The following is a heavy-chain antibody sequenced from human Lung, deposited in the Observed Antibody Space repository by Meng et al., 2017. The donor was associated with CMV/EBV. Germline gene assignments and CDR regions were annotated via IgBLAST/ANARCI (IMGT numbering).Heavy chain of an antibody. CDR1: GFTYSSYA. V-gene: IGHV3-23*01. J-gene: IGHJ4*02. CDR2: VSGSGGGT. Sequence: SXAASGFTYSSYAMNWVRQAPGKGLEWVSAVSGSGGGTYYADSVKGRFTISRDNSKNTVYLQMDSLRAEDTAMYYCAKVLAGTRLPDDCGQGTLVTGSS. CDR3: AKVLAGTRLPDD. D-gene: IGHD1-7*01.